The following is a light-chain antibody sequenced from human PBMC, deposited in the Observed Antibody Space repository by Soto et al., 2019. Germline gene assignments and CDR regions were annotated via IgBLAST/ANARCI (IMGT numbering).Light chain of an antibody. CDR2: GAY. CDR1: QDIYNY. CDR3: QKYDSAPAT. J-gene: IGKJ1*01. V-gene: IGKV1-27*01. Sequence: DIQMTQSPSSLSASVGDRVTITCRASQDIYNYLAWFQQRPGQVPKLLIYGAYTLQSGVPSRFSGGGSGTAFTLTISSLQPEDVATYYCQKYDSAPATFCQGTKVQIK.